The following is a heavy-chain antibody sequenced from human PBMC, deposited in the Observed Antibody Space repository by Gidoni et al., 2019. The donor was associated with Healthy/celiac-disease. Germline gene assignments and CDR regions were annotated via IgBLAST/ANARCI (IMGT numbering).Heavy chain of an antibody. CDR3: ARGGRWELPRGFDY. Sequence: QVQLQESGPGLVKPSETLSLTCPVSGGSISSYYWSWIRQPPGKGLEWIGYIYYSGSTNYNPSLKSRVTISVDTSKNQFSLKLSSVTAADTAVYYCARGGRWELPRGFDYWGQGTLVTVSS. V-gene: IGHV4-59*01. CDR1: GGSISSYY. CDR2: IYYSGST. J-gene: IGHJ4*02. D-gene: IGHD1-26*01.